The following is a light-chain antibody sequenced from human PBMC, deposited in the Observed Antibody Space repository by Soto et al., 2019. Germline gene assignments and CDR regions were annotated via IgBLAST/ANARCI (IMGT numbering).Light chain of an antibody. CDR1: QSVGSY. V-gene: IGKV3-11*01. CDR3: QQRSDWPST. J-gene: IGKJ4*01. CDR2: DAS. Sequence: EIVLTQSPATLSLSPGDRATLSCRASQSVGSYLGWYQQRPGQAPRLLIYDASNRATSIPARFSGSGSGTDVTLAISSLEPEDFAVYYCQQRSDWPSTFGGGTKVEIK.